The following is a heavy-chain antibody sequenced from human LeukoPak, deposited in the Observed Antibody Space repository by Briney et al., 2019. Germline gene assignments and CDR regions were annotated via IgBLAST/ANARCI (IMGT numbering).Heavy chain of an antibody. CDR1: GGSFSGYY. CDR3: ARVGVVVPAAICWFDT. J-gene: IGHJ5*02. Sequence: SETLSLTCAVYGGSFSGYYWSWIRQPPGKGLEWIGEINHSGSTNYNPSLKSRVTISVDTSKNQFSLKLSSVTAADTAVYYCARVGVVVPAAICWFDTWGQGTLVTVSS. D-gene: IGHD2-2*02. V-gene: IGHV4-34*01. CDR2: INHSGST.